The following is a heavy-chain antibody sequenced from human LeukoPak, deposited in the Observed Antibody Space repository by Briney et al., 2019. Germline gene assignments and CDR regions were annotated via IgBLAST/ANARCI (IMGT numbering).Heavy chain of an antibody. J-gene: IGHJ3*02. D-gene: IGHD3-22*01. CDR2: IYYSGST. CDR1: GGSISSYY. V-gene: IGHV4-59*01. CDR3: ARDKGYYDSSGYYYVLEAFDI. Sequence: SETLSLTCTVSGGSISSYYWSWIRQPPGKGLEWIGYIYYSGSTNYNPSLKSRVTISVDTSKNQFSLKLSSVTAADTAVYYCARDKGYYDSSGYYYVLEAFDIWGQGAMVIVSS.